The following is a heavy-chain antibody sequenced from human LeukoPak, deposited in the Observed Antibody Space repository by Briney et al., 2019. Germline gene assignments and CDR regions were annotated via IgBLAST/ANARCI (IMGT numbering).Heavy chain of an antibody. D-gene: IGHD3-10*01. CDR1: GFTFSTYA. J-gene: IGHJ4*02. CDR2: ISDDGSRT. CDR3: ARGNGPGSFLIDY. V-gene: IGHV3-30-3*01. Sequence: PGGSLRLSCAASGFTFSTYAMHWVRQAPGKGLEWVAIISDDGSRTYYSNSVKGRFTISRDNSRNTLYLQMNSLRPEDTALYNCARGNGPGSFLIDYWGQGTLVTVSS.